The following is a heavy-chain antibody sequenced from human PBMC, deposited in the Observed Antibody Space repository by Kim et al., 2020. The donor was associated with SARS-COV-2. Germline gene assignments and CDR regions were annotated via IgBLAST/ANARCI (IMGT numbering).Heavy chain of an antibody. V-gene: IGHV5-51*01. CDR3: ARQRQQQLSHFDY. D-gene: IGHD6-13*01. Sequence: SGPSFQGQVTISADKSISTAYRQWSSLKASDTAMYYCARQRQQQLSHFDYWGQGTLVTVSS. J-gene: IGHJ4*02.